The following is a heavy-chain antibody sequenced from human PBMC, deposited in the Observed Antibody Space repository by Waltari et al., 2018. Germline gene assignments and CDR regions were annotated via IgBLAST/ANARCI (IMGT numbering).Heavy chain of an antibody. V-gene: IGHV3-53*02. J-gene: IGHJ3*02. D-gene: IGHD6-13*01. CDR1: GFTVSSNY. Sequence: EVQLVETGGGLIQPGGSLRLSCAASGFTVSSNYMSWVRQAPGKGLEWVSVIYSGGSTYYADSVKCRFTISRDNSKNTLYLQMNSLRAEDTAVYYCARALLGAAAGTGDAFDIWGQGTMVTVSS. CDR2: IYSGGST. CDR3: ARALLGAAAGTGDAFDI.